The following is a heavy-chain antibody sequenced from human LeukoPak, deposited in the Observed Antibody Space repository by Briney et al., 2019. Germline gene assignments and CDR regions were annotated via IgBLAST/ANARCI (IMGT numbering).Heavy chain of an antibody. Sequence: PSETLSLTCTASGGSISSRNYYWGWVRQSPGRGLEWVGSIYYTETTYYNPSLESRVTISVDASKNQFSLKLRSVTAADTAQYYCARQISDYYYYYMDVWGTGTTVTVSS. J-gene: IGHJ6*03. V-gene: IGHV4-39*01. CDR3: ARQISDYYYYYMDV. D-gene: IGHD6-19*01. CDR2: IYYTETT. CDR1: GGSISSRNYY.